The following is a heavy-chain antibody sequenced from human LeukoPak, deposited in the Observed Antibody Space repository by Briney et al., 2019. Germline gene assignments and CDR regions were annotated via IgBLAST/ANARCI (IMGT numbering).Heavy chain of an antibody. CDR1: GLTVSNNY. CDR2: IYSGGST. J-gene: IGHJ4*02. Sequence: PGGSLRLSCAASGLTVSNNYMKWVRQAPGKGLEGVSLIYSGGSTYYADSVKGRFTISRDNPKDTVYLQMNNLRAEDTAVYYCARDRHCSGGSCSGLWGQGTLVTVSS. V-gene: IGHV3-53*01. D-gene: IGHD2-15*01. CDR3: ARDRHCSGGSCSGL.